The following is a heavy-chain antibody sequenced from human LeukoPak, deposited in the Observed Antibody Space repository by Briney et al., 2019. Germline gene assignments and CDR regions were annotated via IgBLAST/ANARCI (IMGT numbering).Heavy chain of an antibody. CDR2: IYYSGST. V-gene: IGHV4-31*03. CDR1: GGSLSSHY. D-gene: IGHD3-9*01. Sequence: SETLSLTCSVSGGSLSSHYWSWIRQHPGKGLEWIGYIYYSGSTYYNPSLKSRVTISVDTSKNQFSLKLSSVTAADTAVYYCARRHDILTGYLSWFDPWGQGTLVTVSS. J-gene: IGHJ5*02. CDR3: ARRHDILTGYLSWFDP.